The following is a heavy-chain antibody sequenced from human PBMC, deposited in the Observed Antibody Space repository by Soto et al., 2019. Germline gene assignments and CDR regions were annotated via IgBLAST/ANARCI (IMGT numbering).Heavy chain of an antibody. D-gene: IGHD3-22*01. Sequence: PGGSLRLSWAVSGFTFRNSWMSWVRQTPGKGLEWVANIDHDGSEKYYLDSVKGRFTISRDNAKNSLYLQMNSLRAEDTALYYCARELVVGPAEYFQHWGQGTLVTVSS. CDR3: ARELVVGPAEYFQH. V-gene: IGHV3-7*01. CDR2: IDHDGSEK. J-gene: IGHJ1*01. CDR1: GFTFRNSW.